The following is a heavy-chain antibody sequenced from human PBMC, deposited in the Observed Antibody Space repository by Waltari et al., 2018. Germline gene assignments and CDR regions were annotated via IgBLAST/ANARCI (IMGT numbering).Heavy chain of an antibody. CDR2: IYYSGST. D-gene: IGHD6-13*01. Sequence: QVQLQESGPGLVKPSETLSLTCTVSGGSISSHYWSWIRQPPGKGLEWIGYIYYSGSTNYNPSLKSRVTISVDTSKNQFSLKLSSVTAADTAVYYCARGGRGIPVDYWGQGTLVTVSS. CDR3: ARGGRGIPVDY. CDR1: GGSISSHY. J-gene: IGHJ4*02. V-gene: IGHV4-59*11.